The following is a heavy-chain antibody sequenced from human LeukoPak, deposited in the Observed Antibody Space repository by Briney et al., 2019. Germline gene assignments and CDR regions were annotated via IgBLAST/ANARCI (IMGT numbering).Heavy chain of an antibody. V-gene: IGHV4-39*01. CDR2: IYYSGST. CDR1: GGSISRYY. J-gene: IGHJ3*02. CDR3: ARHPQPFDI. D-gene: IGHD6-13*01. Sequence: SETLSLTCTVSGGSISRYYWSWIRQPPGKGLEWIGTIYYSGSTNYNPSLKSRVTISLDTSNNQFYLRLNSVTAADTAMYYCARHPQPFDIWGHGTMVTVSS.